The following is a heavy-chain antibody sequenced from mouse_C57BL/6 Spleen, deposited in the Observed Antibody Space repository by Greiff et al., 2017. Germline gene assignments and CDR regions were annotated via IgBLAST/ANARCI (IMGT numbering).Heavy chain of an antibody. Sequence: QVQLQQSGAELVRPGTSVKVSCKASGYAFTNYLIEWVKQRPGQGLEWIGVINPGSGGTNYNEKFKGKATQTADKSSSTAYMQLSSLTSEDSAVYFCAREGYGNPYYAMDYWGQGTSVTVSS. CDR1: GYAFTNYL. CDR3: AREGYGNPYYAMDY. CDR2: INPGSGGT. D-gene: IGHD2-1*01. V-gene: IGHV1-54*01. J-gene: IGHJ4*01.